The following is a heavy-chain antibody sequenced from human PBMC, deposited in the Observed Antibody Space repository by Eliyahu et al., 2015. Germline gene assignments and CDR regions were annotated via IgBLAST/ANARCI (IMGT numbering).Heavy chain of an antibody. V-gene: IGHV4-34*01. CDR1: GGSFXAYW. CDR2: VNQSGSA. J-gene: IGHJ6*02. D-gene: IGHD5-24*01. Sequence: QVQLQQWGAGLLKXSXTLSLTCAVYGGSFXAYWWTWVRQPPGKGLEWIGEVNQSGSANYNPSLKSRGTISVDTSKNQFSLRLTSLTAADTAVYYCGRMRWGESTETYFYYHGMDVWGQGTTVTVSS. CDR3: GRMRWGESTETYFYYHGMDV.